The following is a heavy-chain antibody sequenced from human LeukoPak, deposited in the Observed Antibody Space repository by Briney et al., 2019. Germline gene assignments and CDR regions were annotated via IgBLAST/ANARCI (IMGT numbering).Heavy chain of an antibody. CDR1: GFTFSSYW. CDR3: ARDTSEFDDSSGYLHYYYYMDV. D-gene: IGHD3-22*01. J-gene: IGHJ6*03. CDR2: IKQDGSEK. V-gene: IGHV3-7*01. Sequence: GGSLRLSCAASGFTFSSYWMSWVRQAPGKGLEWVANIKQDGSEKYYVESVKGRFTISRDNAKNSLYLQMNSLRAEDTAVYYCARDTSEFDDSSGYLHYYYYMDVWGKGTTVTVSS.